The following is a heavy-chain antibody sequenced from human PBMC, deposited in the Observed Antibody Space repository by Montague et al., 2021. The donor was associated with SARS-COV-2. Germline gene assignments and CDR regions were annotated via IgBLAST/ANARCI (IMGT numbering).Heavy chain of an antibody. Sequence: SETLSLTCIVYGYSISSGYYWGWVRQTPGKGLEWLGFIEYSGSTYYNPSHKTRITMSLDTSKNQFSLKPTSVTAATTALYYCARDITRGIDVWGRGTTVTVSS. CDR1: GYSISSGYY. V-gene: IGHV4-38-2*02. CDR2: IEYSGST. CDR3: ARDITRGIDV. J-gene: IGHJ6*02.